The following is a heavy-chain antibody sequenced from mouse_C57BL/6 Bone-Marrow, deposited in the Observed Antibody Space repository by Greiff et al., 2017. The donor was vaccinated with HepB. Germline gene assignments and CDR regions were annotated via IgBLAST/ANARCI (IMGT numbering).Heavy chain of an antibody. CDR2: IDPNSGGT. D-gene: IGHD1-1*01. CDR3: ARSIYYYGSSGFAY. J-gene: IGHJ3*01. Sequence: VQLLQSGAELVKPGASVKLSCKASGYTFTSYWMHWVKQRPGRGLEWIGRIDPNSGGTKYNEKFKSKATLTVDKPSSTAYMHLSSLTSEDSAVYSCARSIYYYGSSGFAYWGQGTLVTVSA. CDR1: GYTFTSYW. V-gene: IGHV1-72*01.